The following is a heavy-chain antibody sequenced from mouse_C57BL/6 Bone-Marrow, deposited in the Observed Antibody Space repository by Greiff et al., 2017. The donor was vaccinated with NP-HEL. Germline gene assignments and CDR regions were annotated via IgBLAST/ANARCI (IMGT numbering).Heavy chain of an antibody. D-gene: IGHD1-1*01. Sequence: QVQLQQPGAELVMPGASVKLSCKASGYTFTSYWMHWVKQRPGQGLEWIGEIDPSDSYTNYHQKFKGKSTLTVDKSSSTAYMQLSSLTSEDSAVYYCARESTVVAHWYFDVWGTGTTVTVSS. CDR3: ARESTVVAHWYFDV. CDR1: GYTFTSYW. CDR2: IDPSDSYT. J-gene: IGHJ1*03. V-gene: IGHV1-69*01.